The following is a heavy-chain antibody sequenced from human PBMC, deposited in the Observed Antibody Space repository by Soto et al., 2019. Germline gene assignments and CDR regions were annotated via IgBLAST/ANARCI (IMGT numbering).Heavy chain of an antibody. Sequence: GSLRVSCAASVFTFSSYSMNWVRQAPGKGLEWVSFITSSSSTIYYADSVKGRFTISRDNAKNSLYLQMNSLRDEDTAVYYCAREGITIFGVVYGMDVWGQGTTVTVSS. CDR2: ITSSSSTI. D-gene: IGHD3-3*01. CDR1: VFTFSSYS. J-gene: IGHJ6*02. V-gene: IGHV3-48*02. CDR3: AREGITIFGVVYGMDV.